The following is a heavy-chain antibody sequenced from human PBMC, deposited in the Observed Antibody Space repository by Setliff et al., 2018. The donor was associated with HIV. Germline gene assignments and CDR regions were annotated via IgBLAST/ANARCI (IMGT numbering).Heavy chain of an antibody. Sequence: SETLSLTCAVYGGSFSDHYWSWIRQPPGKGLEWIGEINHSGSTNYNSSLRSRVTISVDTSKNQFSLKLNSVTAADTAVYYCARARSLITVRRSFDYWGQGTLVTVSS. J-gene: IGHJ4*02. CDR1: GGSFSDHY. CDR3: ARARSLITVRRSFDY. CDR2: INHSGST. V-gene: IGHV4-34*01. D-gene: IGHD6-6*01.